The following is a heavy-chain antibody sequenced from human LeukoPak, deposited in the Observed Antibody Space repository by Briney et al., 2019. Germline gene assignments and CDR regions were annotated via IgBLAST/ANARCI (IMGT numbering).Heavy chain of an antibody. CDR2: ISWNSGSI. J-gene: IGHJ3*02. CDR1: GFTFDDYA. Sequence: GGSLRLSCAASGFTFDDYAMHWVRQAPGKGLEWVSGISWNSGSIGYADSVKGRFTISRDNAKNSLYLQMNSLRAEDMALYYCAKATGPYGDAFDIWGQGTMVTVSS. D-gene: IGHD1-14*01. V-gene: IGHV3-9*03. CDR3: AKATGPYGDAFDI.